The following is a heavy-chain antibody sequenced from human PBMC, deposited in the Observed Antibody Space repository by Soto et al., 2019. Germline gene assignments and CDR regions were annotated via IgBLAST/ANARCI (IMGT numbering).Heavy chain of an antibody. D-gene: IGHD2-15*01. V-gene: IGHV3-11*01. CDR3: VRWRLCSGGSCYYPYSFDI. CDR1: GFTFSDYY. Sequence: QVQLVESGGGLVKPGGSLRLSCAASGFTFSDYYMSWIRQAPGKGLEWVSYISSSGSTIYYAHSVKGRFTISRDNAKNSLYVPMTSLRAEVTAVYYCVRWRLCSGGSCYYPYSFDIWGEWKMVTVSS. J-gene: IGHJ3*02. CDR2: ISSSGSTI.